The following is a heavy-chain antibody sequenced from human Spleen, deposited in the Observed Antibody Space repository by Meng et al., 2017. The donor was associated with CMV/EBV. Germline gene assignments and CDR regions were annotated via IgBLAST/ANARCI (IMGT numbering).Heavy chain of an antibody. V-gene: IGHV3-23*03. D-gene: IGHD2-2*01. CDR1: GFIFRSYA. J-gene: IGHJ4*02. Sequence: ACGFIFRSYAMSWGRQAPGKGLEWVTVLYSGGSSTFYADSVKGRFTSSRDNSKTMLFLEMNGLRVDDTAVYYCARGRMNQLLPLDYWGQGTLVTVSS. CDR2: LYSGGSST. CDR3: ARGRMNQLLPLDY.